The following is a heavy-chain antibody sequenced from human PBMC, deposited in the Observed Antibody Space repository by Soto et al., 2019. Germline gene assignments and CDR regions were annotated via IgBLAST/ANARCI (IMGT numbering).Heavy chain of an antibody. D-gene: IGHD2-2*01. J-gene: IGHJ6*02. V-gene: IGHV5-51*01. CDR3: ARLGCSSTSCPYYYYGMDV. CDR2: IYPGDSDT. CDR1: GYSFTSYW. Sequence: GESLKISCKGSGYSFTSYWIGWVSQMPGKGLEWMGIIYPGDSDTRYSPSFQGQVTISADKAISTAYLQWSSLKASDTAMYYCARLGCSSTSCPYYYYGMDVWGQGTTVTVSS.